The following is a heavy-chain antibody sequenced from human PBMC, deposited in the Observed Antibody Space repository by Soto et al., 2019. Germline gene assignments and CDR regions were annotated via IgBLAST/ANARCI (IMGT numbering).Heavy chain of an antibody. CDR3: AKDMVRGVTRAGWHWFDP. D-gene: IGHD3-10*01. J-gene: IGHJ5*02. V-gene: IGHV3-9*01. CDR1: GFTFDDYA. Sequence: DVQLVESGGGLVQPGRSLRLSCAASGFTFDDYAMHWVRQAPGKGLEWVSGISWNSGSIGYADSVKGRFTISRDNAKNSLYLQMNSLRAEDTALYYCAKDMVRGVTRAGWHWFDPWGQGTLVTVSS. CDR2: ISWNSGSI.